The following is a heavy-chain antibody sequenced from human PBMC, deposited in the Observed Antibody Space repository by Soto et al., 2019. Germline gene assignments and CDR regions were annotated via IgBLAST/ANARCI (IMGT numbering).Heavy chain of an antibody. J-gene: IGHJ4*02. CDR3: ARVGSYYESTGYNKGLGH. V-gene: IGHV1-18*01. CDR1: GYSFYHSD. D-gene: IGHD3-22*01. Sequence: QVQLAQSGPEVKKPGASVRFSCKASGYSFYHSDINWVRQALGQGLEWMGRITPFSGHTTYAQTVQGRVTMTTDTSTSTAYMELRSLTSDDTAVYYCARVGSYYESTGYNKGLGHWGQGTLVTVSS. CDR2: ITPFSGHT.